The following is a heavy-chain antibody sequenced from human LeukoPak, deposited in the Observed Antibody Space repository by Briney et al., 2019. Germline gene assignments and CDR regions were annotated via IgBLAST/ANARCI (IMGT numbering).Heavy chain of an antibody. D-gene: IGHD6-6*01. CDR3: ARGPVTARSKACPI. J-gene: IGHJ3*02. CDR2: IFYSENT. V-gene: IGHV4-4*07. CDR1: GGSIRGYY. Sequence: SQTLSLPCGVSGGSIRGYYWSWIRQPPGKELEWIGRIFYSENTNYNTSLKSRITMSGVTSTNQSSLKLSAGISAYTAVYYCARGPVTARSKACPIWGQGTMVTVSS.